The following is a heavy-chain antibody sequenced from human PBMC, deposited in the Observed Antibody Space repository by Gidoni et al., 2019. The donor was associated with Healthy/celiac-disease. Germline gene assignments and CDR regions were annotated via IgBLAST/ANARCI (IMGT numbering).Heavy chain of an antibody. V-gene: IGHV4-34*01. CDR1: GESFSGYY. Sequence: QVQLQQWGAGLLKPSETLSLTCAVYGESFSGYYWRWIRQPPGKGLEWIREINHSGSTNYNPSLKSRVTISVDTSKNQFSLKLSSVTAADTAVYYCARRGGAYYYESSGYYYVHWGQGTLVTVSS. CDR2: INHSGST. CDR3: ARRGGAYYYESSGYYYVH. D-gene: IGHD3-22*01. J-gene: IGHJ4*02.